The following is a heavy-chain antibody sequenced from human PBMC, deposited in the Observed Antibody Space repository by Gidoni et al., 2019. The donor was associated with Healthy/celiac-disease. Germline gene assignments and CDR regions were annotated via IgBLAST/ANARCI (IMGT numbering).Heavy chain of an antibody. J-gene: IGHJ3*02. CDR2: IWYDGSNK. D-gene: IGHD3-22*01. CDR1: GFTFSSYG. CDR3: AREWDYLGYYDSSGQSRGDAFDI. Sequence: QVQLVESGGGVVQPGRSLRLSCAASGFTFSSYGMHWVRPDPGKGLEWVAVIWYDGSNKYYADSVKGRFTISRDNSKNTLYLQMNSLRAEDTAVYYCAREWDYLGYYDSSGQSRGDAFDIWGQGTMVTVSS. V-gene: IGHV3-33*01.